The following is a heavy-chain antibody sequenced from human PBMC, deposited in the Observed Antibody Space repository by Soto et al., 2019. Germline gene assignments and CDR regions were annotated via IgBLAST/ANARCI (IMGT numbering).Heavy chain of an antibody. J-gene: IGHJ6*02. CDR3: ARSEEDSDYYYYGMDV. V-gene: IGHV6-1*01. CDR2: TYYRSRWYS. D-gene: IGHD2-15*01. Sequence: PSQTLSLPCVGSGDTVSSNSVSWNWVRQSPSRGLEWLGRTYYRSRWYSDYAVSVRSRIDINADTSKNQVSLQLNSVTPEDTAVYYCARSEEDSDYYYYGMDVWGQGTTVTVYS. CDR1: GDTVSSNSVS.